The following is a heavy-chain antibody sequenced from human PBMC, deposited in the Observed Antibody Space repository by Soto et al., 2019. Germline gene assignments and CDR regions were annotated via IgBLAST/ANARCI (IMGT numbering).Heavy chain of an antibody. CDR1: GGSISSYY. CDR2: IYYSGST. D-gene: IGHD5-18*01. V-gene: IGHV4-59*01. CDR3: ARDSGYSYGYSLYYYGMDV. Sequence: QVQLQESGPGLVKPSETLSLTCTVSGGSISSYYWSWIRQPPGKGLEWIGYIYYSGSTNYNPSLKSRVTISVDTSKNQFSLKLSSVTAADTAVYYCARDSGYSYGYSLYYYGMDVWDQGTTVTVSS. J-gene: IGHJ6*02.